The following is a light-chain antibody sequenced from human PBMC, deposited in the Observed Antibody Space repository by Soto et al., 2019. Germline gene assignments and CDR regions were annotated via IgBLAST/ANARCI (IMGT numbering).Light chain of an antibody. CDR1: SSNIGSNS. V-gene: IGLV1-44*01. Sequence: QSVLTQPPSASETPGQRVTIYCSGSSSNIGSNSVNWYQQLPGTAPKLLIYSNDRRPSGVPDRFSGSKSGTSASLAISGLQSEDEADYYCAAWDDSLNGYVFGTGTKVTVL. J-gene: IGLJ1*01. CDR3: AAWDDSLNGYV. CDR2: SND.